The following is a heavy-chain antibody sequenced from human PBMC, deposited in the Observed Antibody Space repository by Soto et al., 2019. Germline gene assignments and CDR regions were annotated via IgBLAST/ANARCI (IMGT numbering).Heavy chain of an antibody. D-gene: IGHD4-4*01. V-gene: IGHV5-51*01. J-gene: IGHJ6*02. CDR1: GYSFTSYW. Sequence: GESLKISCKGSGYSFTSYWIGWVRQMPGKGLEWMGIIYPGDSDTRYSPSFQGQVTISADKSISTAYLQWSSLKASDTAMYYCARNRDYSNTNSPFYGMDVWGQRTTVTVSS. CDR3: ARNRDYSNTNSPFYGMDV. CDR2: IYPGDSDT.